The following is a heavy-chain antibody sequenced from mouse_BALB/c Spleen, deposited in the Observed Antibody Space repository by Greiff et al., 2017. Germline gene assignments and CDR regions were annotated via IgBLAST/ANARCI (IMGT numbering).Heavy chain of an antibody. V-gene: IGHV1-63*02. CDR2: MYPGGGYT. J-gene: IGHJ3*01. Sequence: QVQLQQSGAELVRPGTSVKISCKASGYTFTNYWLGWVKQRPGHGLEWIGDMYPGGGYTNYNEKFKGKATLTADTSSSTAYMQLSSLTSEDSAVYFCARSYGNYTAWFAYWGQGTLVTVSA. CDR1: GYTFTNYW. CDR3: ARSYGNYTAWFAY. D-gene: IGHD2-10*02.